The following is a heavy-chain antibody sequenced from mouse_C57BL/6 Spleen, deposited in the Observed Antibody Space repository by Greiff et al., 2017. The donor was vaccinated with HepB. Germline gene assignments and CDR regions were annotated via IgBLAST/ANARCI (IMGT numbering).Heavy chain of an antibody. Sequence: VQLVESGAELARPGASVKLSCKASGYTFTSYGISWVKQRTGQGLEWIGEIYPRSGNTYYNEKFKGKATLTADKSSSTAYMELRSPTSEDSAVYFCARGDYEQAWFAYWGQGTLVTVSA. D-gene: IGHD2-4*01. CDR2: IYPRSGNT. CDR1: GYTFTSYG. J-gene: IGHJ3*01. V-gene: IGHV1-81*01. CDR3: ARGDYEQAWFAY.